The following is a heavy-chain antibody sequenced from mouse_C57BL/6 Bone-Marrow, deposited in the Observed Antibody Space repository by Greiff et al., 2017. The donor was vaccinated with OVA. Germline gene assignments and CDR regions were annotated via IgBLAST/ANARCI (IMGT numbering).Heavy chain of an antibody. Sequence: QVHVKQPGAELVKPGASVKMSCKASGYTFTSYWITWVKQRPGQGLEWIGDIYPGSGSTKYNEKFKSKATLTVDTSSSTAYMQLSSMTSEDAAVYSCASQSRAMDYWGQGTSVTVSS. V-gene: IGHV1-55*01. CDR2: IYPGSGST. D-gene: IGHD1-1*01. CDR3: ASQSRAMDY. CDR1: GYTFTSYW. J-gene: IGHJ4*01.